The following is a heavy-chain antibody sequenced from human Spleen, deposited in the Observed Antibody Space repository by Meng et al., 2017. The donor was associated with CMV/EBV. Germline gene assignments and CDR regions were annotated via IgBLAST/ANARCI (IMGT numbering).Heavy chain of an antibody. D-gene: IGHD1-26*01. J-gene: IGHJ3*02. Sequence: ASVKVSCKASGYTFTSYDINWARQATGQGLEWMGGMNANSGHTGYTQNFQGRVTLTWDTSIITAYMELSRLISEDTAVYYCARYIVGQSFDIWGQGTVVTVSS. CDR2: MNANSGHT. V-gene: IGHV1-8*01. CDR3: ARYIVGQSFDI. CDR1: GYTFTSYD.